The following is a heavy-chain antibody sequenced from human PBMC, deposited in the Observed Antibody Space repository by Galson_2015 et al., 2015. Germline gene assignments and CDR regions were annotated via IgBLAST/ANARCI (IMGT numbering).Heavy chain of an antibody. CDR3: TRLEEPTRGLRPFP. J-gene: IGHJ5*02. D-gene: IGHD4-17*01. CDR2: IRSKADSYAT. CDR1: GFTFSGSA. V-gene: IGHV3-73*01. Sequence: SLRLSCAASGFTFSGSAMHWVRQASGKGLEWVGRIRSKADSYATAYAASVKGRFTISRDDSKNTAYLQMNSPKTEDTAVYYCTRLEEPTRGLRPFPWGQGTLVTVSS.